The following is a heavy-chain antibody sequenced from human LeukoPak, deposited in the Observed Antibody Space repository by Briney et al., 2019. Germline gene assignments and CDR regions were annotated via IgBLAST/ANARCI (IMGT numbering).Heavy chain of an antibody. Sequence: ASVKVSCKASGYTFTGYYMHWVRQAPGQGLEWMGWMNPNSGNTGYAQKFQGRVTITRNTSISTAYMELSSLRSEDTAVYYCARDFWGQAHYMDVWGKGTTVTVSS. CDR3: ARDFWGQAHYMDV. V-gene: IGHV1-8*03. CDR2: MNPNSGNT. CDR1: GYTFTGYY. J-gene: IGHJ6*03. D-gene: IGHD7-27*01.